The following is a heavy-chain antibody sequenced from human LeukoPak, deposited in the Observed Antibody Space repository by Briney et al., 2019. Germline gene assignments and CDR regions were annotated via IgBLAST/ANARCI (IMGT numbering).Heavy chain of an antibody. CDR2: IYYSGST. V-gene: IGHV4-59*01. Sequence: SETLSLTCAVYGGSFSGYYWSWIRQPPGKGLEWIGYIYYSGSTNYNPSLKSRVTISVDTSKNQFSLKLSSVTAADTAVYYCARVASMVRGVTFYYYGMDVWGQGTTVTVSS. CDR3: ARVASMVRGVTFYYYGMDV. J-gene: IGHJ6*02. D-gene: IGHD3-10*01. CDR1: GGSFSGYY.